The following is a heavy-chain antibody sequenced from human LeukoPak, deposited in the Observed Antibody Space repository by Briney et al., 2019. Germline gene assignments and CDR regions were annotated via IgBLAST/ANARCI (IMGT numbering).Heavy chain of an antibody. J-gene: IGHJ4*02. D-gene: IGHD1-26*01. Sequence: GGSLRLSCAASGFTFSSSAMSWVRQAPGKGLEWLSALSGSGDRTYYADSVKGRFTISRDNSKNTLYLQMNSLRAEDTAVYSCAKDRVGALLYFDSWGQGTLVTVSS. V-gene: IGHV3-23*01. CDR2: LSGSGDRT. CDR1: GFTFSSSA. CDR3: AKDRVGALLYFDS.